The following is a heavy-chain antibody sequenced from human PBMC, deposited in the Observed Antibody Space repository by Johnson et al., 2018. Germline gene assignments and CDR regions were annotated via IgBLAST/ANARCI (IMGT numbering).Heavy chain of an antibody. D-gene: IGHD1-26*01. Sequence: VQLVQSGGGLVQPGGFLKLSCAASGLIFSGSTMHWVRQASGKGLEWVGRIRSKANSYATAYAASVKGRFTIAREDSKNTAYLQMNSLKTEDTAVYYCTRHRSGTGDAFDIWGQGTMVTVSS. CDR1: GLIFSGST. CDR2: IRSKANSYAT. J-gene: IGHJ3*02. V-gene: IGHV3-73*01. CDR3: TRHRSGTGDAFDI.